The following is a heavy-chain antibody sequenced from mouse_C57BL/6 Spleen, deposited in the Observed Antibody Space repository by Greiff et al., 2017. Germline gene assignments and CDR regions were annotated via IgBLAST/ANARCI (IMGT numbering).Heavy chain of an antibody. Sequence: VQGVESGPGLVQPSQSLSITCTVSGFSLTSYGVHWVRQPPGKGLEWLGVIWSGGSTDYNAAFISRLSISKDNSKSQVFFKMNSLQADDTAIYYCAKGLGWFAYWGQGTLVTVSA. CDR2: IWSGGST. D-gene: IGHD4-1*01. J-gene: IGHJ3*01. CDR1: GFSLTSYG. V-gene: IGHV2-4*01. CDR3: AKGLGWFAY.